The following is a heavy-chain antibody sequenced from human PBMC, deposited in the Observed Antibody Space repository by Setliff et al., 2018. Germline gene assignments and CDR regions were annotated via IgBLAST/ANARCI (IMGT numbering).Heavy chain of an antibody. CDR3: ARDRVVVDYYDSSGYPRYYYYVDV. J-gene: IGHJ6*03. CDR1: GYSISSGYY. Sequence: SETLSLTCAVSGYSISSGYYWGWIRQPPGKGLEWIGSFHHRGSTYYNPSLSGRVSISVDTSKNQFSMRLSSVTAADTAVYYCARDRVVVDYYDSSGYPRYYYYVDVWGKGTTVTVSS. V-gene: IGHV4-38-2*02. CDR2: FHHRGST. D-gene: IGHD3-22*01.